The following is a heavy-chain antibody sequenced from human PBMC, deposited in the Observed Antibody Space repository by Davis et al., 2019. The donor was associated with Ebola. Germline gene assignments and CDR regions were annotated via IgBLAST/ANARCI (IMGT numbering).Heavy chain of an antibody. D-gene: IGHD1-7*01. CDR1: GGSISSYY. CDR3: ARGDWNYYFDY. Sequence: MPGGSLILSCTVSGGSISSYYWSWIRQPPGKGLEWIGYIYYSGSTNYNPSLKSRVTISVDTSKNQFSLKLSSVTAADTAVYYCARGDWNYYFDYWGQGTLVTVSS. CDR2: IYYSGST. J-gene: IGHJ4*02. V-gene: IGHV4-59*01.